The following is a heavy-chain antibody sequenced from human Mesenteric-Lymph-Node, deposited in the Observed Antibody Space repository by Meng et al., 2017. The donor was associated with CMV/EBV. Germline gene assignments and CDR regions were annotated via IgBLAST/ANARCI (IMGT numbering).Heavy chain of an antibody. Sequence: GSLRLSCTVSGGSISSSSYYRGWIRQPPGKGLEWNGSIYYSGSTYYNPSLKSRVTISVDTSKNQFSLKLSSVTAEDTAVYYCARDKKQLKNWGQGTLVTVSS. J-gene: IGHJ4*02. V-gene: IGHV4-39*07. CDR3: ARDKKQLKN. CDR1: GGSISSSSYY. CDR2: IYYSGST. D-gene: IGHD6-13*01.